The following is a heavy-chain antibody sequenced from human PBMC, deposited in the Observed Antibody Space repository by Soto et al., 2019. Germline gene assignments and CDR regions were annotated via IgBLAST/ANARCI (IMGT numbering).Heavy chain of an antibody. CDR2: IYYSGST. Sequence: SETLSLTCTVSGGSISSYYWSWIRQPPGKGLEWIGYIYYSGSTNYNPSLKSRVTISVDTSKNQFSLKLSSVTAADTAVYYCASTDIVATIPNPGLYYWGQGTLVTVSS. V-gene: IGHV4-59*01. J-gene: IGHJ4*02. CDR1: GGSISSYY. D-gene: IGHD5-12*01. CDR3: ASTDIVATIPNPGLYY.